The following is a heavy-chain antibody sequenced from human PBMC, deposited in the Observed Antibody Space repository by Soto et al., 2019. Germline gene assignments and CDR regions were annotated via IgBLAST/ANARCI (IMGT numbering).Heavy chain of an antibody. V-gene: IGHV1-69*01. CDR3: ARYMIPSRAEGYSQPYYFDY. D-gene: IGHD3-16*01. Sequence: QVQLVQSGAEVKKPGSSVKVSCKASGGTFSSYAISWVRQAPGQGLEWMGGIIPIFGTANYAQKFQGRVTITADESTSTAYMELSSLRSEDTAVYYCARYMIPSRAEGYSQPYYFDYWGQGTLVTVSS. CDR1: GGTFSSYA. J-gene: IGHJ4*02. CDR2: IIPIFGTA.